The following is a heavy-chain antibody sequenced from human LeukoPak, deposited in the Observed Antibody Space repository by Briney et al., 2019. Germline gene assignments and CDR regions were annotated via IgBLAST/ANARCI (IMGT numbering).Heavy chain of an antibody. CDR2: VNHSGSA. Sequence: NPSETLSLTCVVYGGSFSGYYWTWIRQPPGKGLEWIGEVNHSGSARYNPSLNSRVTISVDTSKNQFSLNLKSVTAADTAVYYCARHDATVTMCSWGPPGRYGLDVWGQGTTVTVYS. V-gene: IGHV4-34*01. J-gene: IGHJ6*02. D-gene: IGHD4-17*01. CDR3: ARHDATVTMCSWGPPGRYGLDV. CDR1: GGSFSGYY.